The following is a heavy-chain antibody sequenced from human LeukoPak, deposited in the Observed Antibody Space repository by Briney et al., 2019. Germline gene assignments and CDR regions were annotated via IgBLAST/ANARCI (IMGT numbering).Heavy chain of an antibody. CDR1: GGSFSGYY. CDR2: INHSGST. Sequence: SETLSLTCAVYGGSFSGYYWSWLRQPPGKGLEWIGEINHSGSTNYNPSLKSRVTISVDTSKNQFSLKLSSVTAADTAVYYCARSPVPAAMRVNWFDPWGQGTLVTVSS. V-gene: IGHV4-34*01. CDR3: ARSPVPAAMRVNWFDP. D-gene: IGHD2-2*01. J-gene: IGHJ5*02.